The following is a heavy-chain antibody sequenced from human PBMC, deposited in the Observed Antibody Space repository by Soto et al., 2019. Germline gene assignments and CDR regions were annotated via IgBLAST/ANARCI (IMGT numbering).Heavy chain of an antibody. J-gene: IGHJ4*02. CDR2: ISGSGGST. V-gene: IGHV3-23*01. CDR3: AKESRYSSGWYTPAFGY. D-gene: IGHD6-19*01. CDR1: GFTFSSYA. Sequence: EVQLLESGGGLVQPGGSLRLSCAASGFTFSSYAMSWVRQAPGKGLEWVSAISGSGGSTYYADSVKGRFTISRDNSKNTLYLKMNSLRAEDTAVYYCAKESRYSSGWYTPAFGYWGQGTLVTVSS.